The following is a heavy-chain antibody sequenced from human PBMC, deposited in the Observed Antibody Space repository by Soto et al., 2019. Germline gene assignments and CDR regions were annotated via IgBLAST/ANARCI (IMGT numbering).Heavy chain of an antibody. Sequence: QVQLQESGPGLVKPSQTLSLTCTVSGDSISSDGYYWSWIRQHPGKGLEWIAYIYYSGNTYYNPSLKSRVTISVDTSKNQFSLKLSSVTAADTAVYYCARDATGDSYGMDVWGQGTTVTVSS. CDR2: IYYSGNT. J-gene: IGHJ6*02. CDR3: ARDATGDSYGMDV. D-gene: IGHD2-15*01. CDR1: GDSISSDGYY. V-gene: IGHV4-31*03.